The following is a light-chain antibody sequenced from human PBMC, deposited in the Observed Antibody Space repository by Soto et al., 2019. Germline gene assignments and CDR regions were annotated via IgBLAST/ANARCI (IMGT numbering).Light chain of an antibody. J-gene: IGKJ5*01. V-gene: IGKV3-11*01. CDR2: DAS. CDR3: QQRSNWPIT. CDR1: QSVSNY. Sequence: EIVLTQSPATLSLSPGERATLSCWASQSVSNYFVWYQQKPGQAPRLLIYDASKRATGIPARFSGSGSGTDFTLTISSLEPEDFAVYYCQQRSNWPITFGQGTRLEL.